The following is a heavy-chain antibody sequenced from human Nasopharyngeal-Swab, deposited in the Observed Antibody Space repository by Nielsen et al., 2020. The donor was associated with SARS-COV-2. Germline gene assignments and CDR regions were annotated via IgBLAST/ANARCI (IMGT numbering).Heavy chain of an antibody. CDR3: ARHDYSTSYNWFGP. D-gene: IGHD4/OR15-4a*01. J-gene: IGHJ5*02. CDR1: GASITGYY. Sequence: SETLSLTCTVSGASITGYYYSWIRQAPGKGLEWLGYIYYGGSTNYNPSLKSRVTLSVDTSNNQFSLKLSSVTAAATAVYYCARHDYSTSYNWFGPWGQGILVTVSS. V-gene: IGHV4-59*08. CDR2: IYYGGST.